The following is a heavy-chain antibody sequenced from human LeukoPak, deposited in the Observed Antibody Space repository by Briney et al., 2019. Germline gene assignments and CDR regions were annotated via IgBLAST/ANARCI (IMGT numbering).Heavy chain of an antibody. Sequence: GESLKISCKGSGYSFTSYGISWVRQAPGQGLEWMGWISAYNGNTNYAQKFQGRVTMTTDTSTSTVYMELRSLRSDDTAVYYCARVQSSSWGYAFDIWGQGTMVTVSS. D-gene: IGHD6-13*01. V-gene: IGHV1-18*01. CDR1: GYSFTSYG. CDR2: ISAYNGNT. CDR3: ARVQSSSWGYAFDI. J-gene: IGHJ3*02.